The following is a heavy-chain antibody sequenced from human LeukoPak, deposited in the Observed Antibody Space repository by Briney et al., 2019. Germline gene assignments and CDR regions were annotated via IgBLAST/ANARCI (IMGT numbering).Heavy chain of an antibody. CDR2: IGNDGSNK. V-gene: IGHV3-30*02. J-gene: IGHJ4*02. D-gene: IGHD3-22*01. Sequence: GGSLRLSCAASGFTFRSYAMHWVRQAPGKGLEWVAFIGNDGSNKDYADSVKGRFTISRDNSKNTLYLQMNSLRAEDTAVYYCARDPLYYDSSGYLFSFDYWGQGTLVTVSS. CDR3: ARDPLYYDSSGYLFSFDY. CDR1: GFTFRSYA.